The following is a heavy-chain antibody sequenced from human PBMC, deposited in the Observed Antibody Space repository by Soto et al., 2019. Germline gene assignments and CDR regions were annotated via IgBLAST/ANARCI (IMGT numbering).Heavy chain of an antibody. CDR1: GYTFPSYG. D-gene: IGHD2-15*01. V-gene: IGHV1-18*01. Sequence: ASVTVSCKASGYTFPSYGISWVRQAPGQGLGWMGWISAYNGNTNYAQKLQGRVTMTTDTSTSTTFMELRSLRSDDTAVYYCARDWCSGGSCSGFDDYWGQGTLVTVSS. J-gene: IGHJ4*02. CDR2: ISAYNGNT. CDR3: ARDWCSGGSCSGFDDY.